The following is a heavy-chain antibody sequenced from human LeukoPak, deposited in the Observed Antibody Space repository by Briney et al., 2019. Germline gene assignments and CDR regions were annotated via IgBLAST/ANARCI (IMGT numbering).Heavy chain of an antibody. CDR1: GYTFTSYD. V-gene: IGHV1-8*01. Sequence: ASVKVSCKASGYTFTSYDINWVRQATGQGLEWMGWMNPNSGSTGYAQKFQGRVTMTRNTSISTAYMELRSLRSDDTAVYYCARGGVQLWLERVDWFDPWGQGTLVTVSS. D-gene: IGHD5-18*01. J-gene: IGHJ5*02. CDR3: ARGGVQLWLERVDWFDP. CDR2: MNPNSGST.